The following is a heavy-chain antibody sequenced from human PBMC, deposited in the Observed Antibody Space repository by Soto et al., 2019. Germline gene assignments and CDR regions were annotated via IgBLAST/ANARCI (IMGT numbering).Heavy chain of an antibody. D-gene: IGHD3-3*01. Sequence: PSQTLSLTCAISGDSVSSNSAAWNWIRQSPSRGLEWLGRTYYRSKWYNDYAVSVKSRITINPDTSKNQFSLQLNSVTPEDTAVYYCARTKAHRDFSSGFTPSWFDPWGQGTLVTVSS. V-gene: IGHV6-1*01. CDR3: ARTKAHRDFSSGFTPSWFDP. J-gene: IGHJ5*02. CDR1: GDSVSSNSAA. CDR2: TYYRSKWYN.